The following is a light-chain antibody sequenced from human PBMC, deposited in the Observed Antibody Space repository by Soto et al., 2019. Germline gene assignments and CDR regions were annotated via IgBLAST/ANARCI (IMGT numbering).Light chain of an antibody. J-gene: IGKJ5*01. CDR3: QHYGSSHSIT. Sequence: EIVLTQSPGTLSLSPGERATLSCRASQTISSNYLAWYQQKPGQAPRLLIYGAYSRATGIPDRFSGSGSGTDFTLTISRLEPEDFAVYYCQHYGSSHSITFGQGTRLDIK. CDR1: QTISSNY. V-gene: IGKV3-20*01. CDR2: GAY.